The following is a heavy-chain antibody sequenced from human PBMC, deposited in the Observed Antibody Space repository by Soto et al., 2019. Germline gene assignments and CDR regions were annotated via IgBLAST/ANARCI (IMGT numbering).Heavy chain of an antibody. V-gene: IGHV1-24*01. Sequence: ASVKVSCKVSGYTLTELSMHWVRQDPGKGLEWMGGFDPEDGETIYAQKFQGRVTMTEDTSTDTAYMELSSLRSEDTAVYYCARSLGYCSGGSCSSWGQGTLVTVSS. J-gene: IGHJ5*02. CDR2: FDPEDGET. CDR3: ARSLGYCSGGSCSS. D-gene: IGHD2-15*01. CDR1: GYTLTELS.